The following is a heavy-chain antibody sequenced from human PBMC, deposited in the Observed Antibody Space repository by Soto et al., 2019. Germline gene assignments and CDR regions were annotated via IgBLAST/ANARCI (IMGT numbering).Heavy chain of an antibody. J-gene: IGHJ4*02. CDR1: GFIFSDYG. V-gene: IGHV3-33*01. D-gene: IGHD6-19*01. CDR3: AREGAVAGSQDF. Sequence: QVQLVESGGGVVQPGKSLRLPCAASGFIFSDYGIHWVRQAPGKGLEWVALIWYDGSKKYYADSVKGRFTVSRDNINSTLYLEMNSLRVEDSAVYYCAREGAVAGSQDFWGQGTLVTVSS. CDR2: IWYDGSKK.